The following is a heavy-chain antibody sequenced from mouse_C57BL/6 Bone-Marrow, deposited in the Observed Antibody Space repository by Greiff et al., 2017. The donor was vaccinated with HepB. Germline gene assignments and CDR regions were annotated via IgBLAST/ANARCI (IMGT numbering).Heavy chain of an antibody. D-gene: IGHD4-1*01. CDR3: TRRRLGRAMDY. Sequence: QVQLQQSGAELVRPGASVTLSCKASGYTFTDYEMHWVKQTPVHGLEWIGAIDPETGGTAYNQKFKGKAILTADKSSSTAYMELRSLTSEDSAVYYGTRRRLGRAMDYWGQGTSVTVSS. CDR2: IDPETGGT. J-gene: IGHJ4*01. V-gene: IGHV1-15*01. CDR1: GYTFTDYE.